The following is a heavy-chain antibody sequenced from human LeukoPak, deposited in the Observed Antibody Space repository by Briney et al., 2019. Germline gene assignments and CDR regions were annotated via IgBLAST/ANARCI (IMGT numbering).Heavy chain of an antibody. J-gene: IGHJ4*02. CDR3: ARVPTAILVLDY. CDR2: IYTSGST. V-gene: IGHV4-61*02. D-gene: IGHD2-2*01. Sequence: SETLSLTCTVSGGSISSGSYYWTWIRQPVGKGLEWIGRIYTSGSTNYNPSLKSRVTISGDTSKSQFSLKLSSVTAADTAVYYCARVPTAILVLDYWGQGTLVTVSS. CDR1: GGSISSGSYY.